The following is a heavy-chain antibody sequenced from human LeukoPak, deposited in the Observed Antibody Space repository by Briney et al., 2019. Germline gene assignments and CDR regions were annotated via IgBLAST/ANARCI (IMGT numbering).Heavy chain of an antibody. CDR2: IYSGGST. Sequence: GGSLRLSCAASGFTVSTNYMTWVRQAPGKGLEWVSVIYSGGSTYYADSVKGRFTISRDNSKNTLYLQMSSLRAEDTAVYYCARMGYDAFDIWGHGTMVTVSA. CDR1: GFTVSTNY. V-gene: IGHV3-53*01. J-gene: IGHJ3*02. CDR3: ARMGYDAFDI. D-gene: IGHD3-16*01.